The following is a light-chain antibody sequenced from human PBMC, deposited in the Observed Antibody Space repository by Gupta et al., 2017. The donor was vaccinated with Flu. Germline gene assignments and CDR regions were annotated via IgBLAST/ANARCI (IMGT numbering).Light chain of an antibody. Sequence: EIVLTQSPATLSLSPGERATLSCRASQSVSSYLAWYQQKPGQAPRLLIYDASNRATGIPARFSGSGSVTDFTLTIISLEPEDFPVYYCQQRSNWPRTFGQGTKLEIK. CDR2: DAS. V-gene: IGKV3-11*01. CDR3: QQRSNWPRT. J-gene: IGKJ2*01. CDR1: QSVSSY.